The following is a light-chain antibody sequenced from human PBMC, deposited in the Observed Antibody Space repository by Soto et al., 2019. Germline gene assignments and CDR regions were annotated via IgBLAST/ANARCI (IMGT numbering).Light chain of an antibody. J-gene: IGLJ3*02. CDR1: SSNIGAGYD. CDR3: CSYAGSYTWV. V-gene: IGLV1-40*01. Sequence: QPVLTQPPSVSGAPGQRVTISCTGSSSNIGAGYDVHWYQQVPGTAPQLLIYGNTNRPSGVPDRFSGSKSGTSASLAITGLQAEDEADYYCCSYAGSYTWVFGGGTKLTVL. CDR2: GNT.